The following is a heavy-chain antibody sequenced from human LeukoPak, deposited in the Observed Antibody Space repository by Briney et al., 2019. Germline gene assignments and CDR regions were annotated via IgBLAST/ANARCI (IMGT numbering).Heavy chain of an antibody. J-gene: IGHJ5*02. CDR1: GGTFSSYA. CDR2: IIPIFGTA. V-gene: IGHV1-69*05. CDR3: ARDQITIFGVVISWFDP. D-gene: IGHD3-3*01. Sequence: GSSVKVSCKASGGTFSSYAISWVRQAPGQGLEWMGRIIPIFGTANYEQKFQGRVTITTGESTSTAYMELSSLRSEDTAVYYCARDQITIFGVVISWFDPWGQGTLVTVSS.